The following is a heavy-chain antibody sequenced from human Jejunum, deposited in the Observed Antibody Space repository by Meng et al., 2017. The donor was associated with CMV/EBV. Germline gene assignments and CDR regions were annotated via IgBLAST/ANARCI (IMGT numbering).Heavy chain of an antibody. V-gene: IGHV1-2*02. CDR1: TFTGFY. J-gene: IGHJ4*02. D-gene: IGHD2-21*01. CDR2: TNPNNGGT. Sequence: TFTGFYINWVRQAPGQGLEWMGWTNPNNGGTNYAQKFQGRVTMTSDTSTSTAYMELSRLTSDDTAVYYCTRDLYCGGNCYSAADYWGQGTLVTVSS. CDR3: TRDLYCGGNCYSAADY.